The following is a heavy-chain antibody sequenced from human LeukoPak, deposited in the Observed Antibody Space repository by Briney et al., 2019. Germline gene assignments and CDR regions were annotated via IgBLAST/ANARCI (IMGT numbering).Heavy chain of an antibody. J-gene: IGHJ4*02. V-gene: IGHV4-39*07. CDR1: GGSISSSSYY. CDR3: ARKKVDTAMVDY. Sequence: PSETLSLTCTVSGGSISSSSYYWGWIRQPPGKGLEWIGSIYYSGSTYYNPSLKSRVTISVDTSKNQFSLKLSSVTAADTAVYYCARKKVDTAMVDYWGQGTLVTVSS. D-gene: IGHD5-18*01. CDR2: IYYSGST.